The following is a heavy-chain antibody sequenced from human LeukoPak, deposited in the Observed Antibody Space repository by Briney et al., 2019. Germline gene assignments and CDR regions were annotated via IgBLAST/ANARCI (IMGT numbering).Heavy chain of an antibody. J-gene: IGHJ4*02. D-gene: IGHD3-16*01. CDR3: ARDNLEWGSVFDY. CDR2: INNDGHSI. Sequence: PGGSLRLSCATSGFMFKTYWMHWVRQAPGKGLVWVSRINNDGHSINYADFVKGRFTTSRDNAKNTLFLHMNSLRAEDTGVYYCARDNLEWGSVFDYWGQGTLVTVSS. V-gene: IGHV3-74*01. CDR1: GFMFKTYW.